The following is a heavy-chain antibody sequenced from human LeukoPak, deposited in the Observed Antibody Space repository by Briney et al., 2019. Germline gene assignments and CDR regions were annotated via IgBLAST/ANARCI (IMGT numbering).Heavy chain of an antibody. D-gene: IGHD3-16*02. V-gene: IGHV4-31*03. CDR3: ARTTFVKPDAFDI. CDR1: GGSISSGGYY. Sequence: PSETLSLTCTVSGGSISSGGYYWSWIRQHPGKGLEWIGYIYYSGSTYYNPSLKSRVTISVDTSKNQFSLKLSSATAADTAVYYCARTTFVKPDAFDIRGQGTMVTVSS. CDR2: IYYSGST. J-gene: IGHJ3*02.